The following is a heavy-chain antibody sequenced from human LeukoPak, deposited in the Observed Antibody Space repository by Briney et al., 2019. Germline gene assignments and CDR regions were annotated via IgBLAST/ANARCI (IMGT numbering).Heavy chain of an antibody. CDR2: IFRRSST. Sequence: GGSLRLSCAASGFTVSTNYMSWVRQAPGKGVEWVSFIFRRSSTYYPDSVIRRCSLSRDKSQNTLYLKINSLRAEDTAMYYCADFDSSQYVWPRLEYWGQGTLVSVSS. J-gene: IGHJ4*02. CDR1: GFTVSTNY. V-gene: IGHV3-53*01. CDR3: ADFDSSQYVWPRLEY. D-gene: IGHD3-22*01.